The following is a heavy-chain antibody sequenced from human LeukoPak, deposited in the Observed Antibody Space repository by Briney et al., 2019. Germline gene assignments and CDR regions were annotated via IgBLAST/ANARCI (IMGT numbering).Heavy chain of an antibody. CDR2: IIPIFGTA. D-gene: IGHD2-15*01. CDR3: ARVKLGYCSGGSCHDYYYYGMDV. V-gene: IGHV1-69*13. J-gene: IGHJ6*02. CDR1: GGTFSSYA. Sequence: SVKVSCKASGGTFSSYAISWVRQAPGQGLEWVGGIIPIFGTANYAQKFQGRVTITADESTSTAYMELSSLRSEDTAVYYCARVKLGYCSGGSCHDYYYYGMDVWGQGTTVTVSS.